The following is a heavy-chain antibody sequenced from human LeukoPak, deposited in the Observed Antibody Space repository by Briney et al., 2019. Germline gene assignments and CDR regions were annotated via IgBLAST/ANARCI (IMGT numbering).Heavy chain of an antibody. CDR1: GFTVSSNY. CDR2: IYRGGST. V-gene: IGHV3-53*01. CDR3: ARSPDYGDPYWYFDL. D-gene: IGHD4-17*01. Sequence: GGSLRLSCAASGFTVSSNYMSWVRQAPGKGLEWVSVIYRGGSTHHAGSVEGRFTISRDKSKNTVYLQLNSLRAEDTAVYYCARSPDYGDPYWYFDLWGRGTLVTVSS. J-gene: IGHJ2*01.